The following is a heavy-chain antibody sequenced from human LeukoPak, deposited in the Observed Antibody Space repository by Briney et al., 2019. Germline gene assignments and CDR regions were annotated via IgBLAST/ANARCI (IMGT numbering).Heavy chain of an antibody. V-gene: IGHV3-21*01. CDR2: ISLSSTYI. CDR3: ARDMSPCSAGACYSDY. CDR1: GFTFSTYS. Sequence: GGSLRLSCAASGFTFSTYSMNWVRQAPGKGLEWVSSISLSSTYIYYADSVKGRFTISRDNAKNSLYLQMNSLRAEDTAMYYCARDMSPCSAGACYSDYWGQGTLVTVSS. D-gene: IGHD2-15*01. J-gene: IGHJ4*02.